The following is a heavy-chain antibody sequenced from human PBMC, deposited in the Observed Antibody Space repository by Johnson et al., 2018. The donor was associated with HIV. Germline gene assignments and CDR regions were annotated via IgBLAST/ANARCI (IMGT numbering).Heavy chain of an antibody. CDR1: GFTFSS. Sequence: QVQLVESGGGVVQPGRSLRLSCAASGFTFSSMHWDRQAPGKGLEWVAVISHDGSHKYYADSVKGRFSLSRDNSKNTLYLQMNSLRAEDTAVYYCARDGAIAGAATEALDLWGQGTMVIVSS. CDR2: ISHDGSHK. D-gene: IGHD1-26*01. CDR3: ARDGAIAGAATEALDL. V-gene: IGHV3-30*14. J-gene: IGHJ3*01.